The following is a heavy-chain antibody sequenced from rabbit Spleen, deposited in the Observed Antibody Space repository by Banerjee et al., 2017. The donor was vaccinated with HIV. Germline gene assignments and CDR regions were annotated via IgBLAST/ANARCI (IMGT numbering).Heavy chain of an antibody. Sequence: QSLEESGGGLVKPGASLTLTCKASGFSFNSGYDMCWVRQAPGKGLEWIGYIDPVFGSTYYANWVNGRFTISSDNAQNTLYLQLKSLTAADTATYFCARETSSGWGIVSFYFTLWGPGTLVTVS. D-gene: IGHD4-1*01. V-gene: IGHV1S40*01. CDR3: ARETSSGWGIVSFYFTL. J-gene: IGHJ4*01. CDR2: IDPVFGST. CDR1: GFSFNSGYD.